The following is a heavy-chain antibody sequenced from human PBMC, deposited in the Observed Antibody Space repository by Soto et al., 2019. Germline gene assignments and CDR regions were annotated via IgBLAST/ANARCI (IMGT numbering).Heavy chain of an antibody. J-gene: IGHJ6*02. CDR3: AKDSSSFYVYHYYGMDV. Sequence: PGGSLRLSCAASGFTFSSYAMTWVRQAPGKGLEWVSAISGSGGSTYYADSVKGRFTISRDNSKNTLYLQMNSLRAEDTAVYYCAKDSSSFYVYHYYGMDVWGQGTTVTVSS. CDR2: ISGSGGST. CDR1: GFTFSSYA. D-gene: IGHD6-6*01. V-gene: IGHV3-23*01.